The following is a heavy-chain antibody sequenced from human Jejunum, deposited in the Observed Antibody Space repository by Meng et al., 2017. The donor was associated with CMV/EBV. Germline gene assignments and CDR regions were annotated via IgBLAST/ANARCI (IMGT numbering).Heavy chain of an antibody. J-gene: IGHJ4*02. CDR1: GDSFTSNSYR. CDR2: IFYFGST. D-gene: IGHD5-12*01. Sequence: GRLQEAGTGLVKPSQTLSLTCSVSGDSFTSNSYRWSWIRQPAGKGLEWIGRIFYFGSTYYNPSLKTRVTISIDTSKNQFSLQLRSVSAADTALYYCARETYEGVFDFWGQGTPVTVSS. V-gene: IGHV4-61*02. CDR3: ARETYEGVFDF.